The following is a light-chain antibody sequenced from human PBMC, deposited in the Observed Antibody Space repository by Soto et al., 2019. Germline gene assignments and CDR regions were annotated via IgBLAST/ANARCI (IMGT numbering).Light chain of an antibody. CDR3: QQFNSYRWT. CDR2: DAS. J-gene: IGKJ1*01. CDR1: QGISSA. Sequence: AIQLTQSPSSLSASVGDRVTITCRASQGISSALAWYQQKPGKAPKLLIYDASSLESGVPSRFSGSGPGTDFTLTISSLQPEDFATYYCQQFNSYRWTFGQGTKVEIK. V-gene: IGKV1-13*02.